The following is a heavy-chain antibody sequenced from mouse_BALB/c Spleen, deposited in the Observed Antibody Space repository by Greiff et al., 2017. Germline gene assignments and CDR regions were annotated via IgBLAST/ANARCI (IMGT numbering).Heavy chain of an antibody. J-gene: IGHJ2*01. Sequence: VQLQQSGAELVRPGTSVKVSCKASGYAFTNYLIEWVKQRPGQGLEWIGVINPGSGGTNYNEKFKGKATLTADKSSSTAYMQLSSLTSDDSAVYFCAREKGYFYDEDFDYWGQGTTLTVSS. CDR1: GYAFTNYL. CDR3: AREKGYFYDEDFDY. V-gene: IGHV1-54*01. D-gene: IGHD2-12*01. CDR2: INPGSGGT.